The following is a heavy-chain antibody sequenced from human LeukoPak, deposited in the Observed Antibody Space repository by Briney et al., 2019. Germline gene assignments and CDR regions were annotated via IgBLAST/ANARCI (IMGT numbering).Heavy chain of an antibody. J-gene: IGHJ5*02. CDR3: ASRGYSSP. Sequence: GGSLRLSCAASGFTVSSKHMSWVRQAPGKGLEWVSVISSSGASTYYADSVKGRFTISRDNSKNTLYLQMNSLRAEDTAVYYCASRGYSSPWGQGTLVTVSS. V-gene: IGHV3-23*01. CDR2: ISSSGAST. D-gene: IGHD5-18*01. CDR1: GFTVSSKH.